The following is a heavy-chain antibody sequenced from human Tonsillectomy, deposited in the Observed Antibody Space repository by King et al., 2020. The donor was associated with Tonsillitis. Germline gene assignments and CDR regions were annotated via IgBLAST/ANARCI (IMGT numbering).Heavy chain of an antibody. Sequence: VQLVESGGGLVQPGGSLRLSCAASGFTFTRYSMNWVRQAPGKGLEWVSYITSSSSTKYYADSVKGRFTISRDNAKNSLYLQMNSLRAEDTAIYYCARELAASGTGWLDPWGQGTLVTVSS. D-gene: IGHD6-13*01. CDR2: ITSSSSTK. J-gene: IGHJ5*02. V-gene: IGHV3-48*04. CDR1: GFTFTRYS. CDR3: ARELAASGTGWLDP.